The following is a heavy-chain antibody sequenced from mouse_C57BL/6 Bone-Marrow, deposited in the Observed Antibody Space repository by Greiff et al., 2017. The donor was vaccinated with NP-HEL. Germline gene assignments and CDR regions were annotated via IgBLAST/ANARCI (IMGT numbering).Heavy chain of an antibody. D-gene: IGHD1-1*01. V-gene: IGHV1-81*01. CDR2: IYPRSGNT. CDR3: EKRGYGSGAWFAY. CDR1: GYTFTSYG. Sequence: VQLQQSGAELARPGASVKLSCKASGYTFTSYGISWVKQRTGQGLEWIGEIYPRSGNTYYNEKFKGKATLTADKSSSTAYMELRSLTSEDSAVYFCEKRGYGSGAWFAYWGQGTLVTVSA. J-gene: IGHJ3*01.